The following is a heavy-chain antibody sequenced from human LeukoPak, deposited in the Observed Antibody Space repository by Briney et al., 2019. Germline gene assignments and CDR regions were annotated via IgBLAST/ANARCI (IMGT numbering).Heavy chain of an antibody. D-gene: IGHD5-18*01. CDR1: GGSISSYY. CDR2: IYYSGST. J-gene: IGHJ6*02. Sequence: SETLSLTCTVSGGSISSYYWSWIRQPPRKGLGRIGYIYYSGSTNYNPSLKSRVTISIATSTNQFPLKLSSMTVADTAVYCCARHLRLVFIYYYGMDVWGQGSTVSVSS. CDR3: ARHLRLVFIYYYGMDV. V-gene: IGHV4-59*08.